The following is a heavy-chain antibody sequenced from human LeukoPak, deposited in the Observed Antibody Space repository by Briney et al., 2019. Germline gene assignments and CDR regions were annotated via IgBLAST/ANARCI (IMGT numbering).Heavy chain of an antibody. CDR1: GGSFSGYY. Sequence: PSETLSLTCAVYGGSFSGYYWSWIRQPPGKGLEWIGEINDSGSTNSYPSLKSRVTISVDTSKNQFSLKLSSVTAADTAVYYCARPSRGYSYEFDYWGQGTLVTVSS. J-gene: IGHJ4*02. CDR2: INDSGST. V-gene: IGHV4-34*01. D-gene: IGHD5-18*01. CDR3: ARPSRGYSYEFDY.